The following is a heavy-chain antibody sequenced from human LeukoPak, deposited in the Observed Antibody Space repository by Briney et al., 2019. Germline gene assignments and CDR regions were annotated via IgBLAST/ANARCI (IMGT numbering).Heavy chain of an antibody. CDR1: GFTFTSYC. D-gene: IGHD2-15*01. J-gene: IGHJ4*02. CDR3: ASCSVGGCFARMDS. CDR2: IKQDGSET. V-gene: IGHV3-7*01. Sequence: PGGSLRLSCAASGFTFTSYCMTWVRQAPGKGLEWVANIKQDGSETYYVDSVKGRFTISRDNAKNSLYLQMNSLRAEDTAVYYCASCSVGGCFARMDSWGQGTLVTVSS.